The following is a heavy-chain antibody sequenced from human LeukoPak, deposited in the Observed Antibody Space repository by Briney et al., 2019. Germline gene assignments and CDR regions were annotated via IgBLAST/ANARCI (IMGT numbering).Heavy chain of an antibody. CDR3: EGIAALDY. D-gene: IGHD6-13*01. J-gene: IGHJ4*02. CDR1: GFTFSSYA. CDR2: ISYDGSNK. Sequence: PGGSLRLSCAASGFTFSSYAMHWARQAPGKGLEWVAVISYDGSNKYYADSVKGRFTISRDNSKNTLYLQMNSLRAEDTAVYYCEGIAALDYWGQGTLVTVSS. V-gene: IGHV3-30-3*01.